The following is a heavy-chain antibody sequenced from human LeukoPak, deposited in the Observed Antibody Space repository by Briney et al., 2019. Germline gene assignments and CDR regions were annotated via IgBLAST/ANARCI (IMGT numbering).Heavy chain of an antibody. V-gene: IGHV3-23*01. CDR3: AKRSGITASSGYFDY. D-gene: IGHD3-10*01. Sequence: GGSLRLSCAASGFTFSNYAMSWVRQAPGKGLEWVSGISSSGGSTYYADSVKGRFTVSRDNSKSTLSLQMNSLRAEDAAVFYCAKRSGITASSGYFDYWGQGTLVTVSS. CDR1: GFTFSNYA. J-gene: IGHJ4*02. CDR2: ISSSGGST.